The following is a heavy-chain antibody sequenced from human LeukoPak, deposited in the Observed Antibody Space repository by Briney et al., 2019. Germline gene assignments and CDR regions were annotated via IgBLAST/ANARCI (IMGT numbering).Heavy chain of an antibody. D-gene: IGHD1-1*01. CDR2: IYPGDSDT. CDR3: ARHGPKNGNWFDP. Sequence: GESLKISCKGSGYSLTSYWIGWVRQMPGKGLEWMGIIYPGDSDTRYSPSFQGQVTISADKSISTAYLQWSSLKASDTAMYYCARHGPKNGNWFDPWGQGTLVTVSS. J-gene: IGHJ5*02. CDR1: GYSLTSYW. V-gene: IGHV5-51*01.